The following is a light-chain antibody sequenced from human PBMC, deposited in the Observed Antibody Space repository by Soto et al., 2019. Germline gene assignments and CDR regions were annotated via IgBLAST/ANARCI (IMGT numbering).Light chain of an antibody. CDR1: QSVSSSY. Sequence: EIVLTQSPGTLSLSPGERATLSCRASQSVSSSYLAWYQQKPGQAPRLLIYGASSRATGIQDRFSGSGSGTDFTLTIRRLEPEDFAVYYCKQFSSYPLTFGGGTKVDIK. V-gene: IGKV3-20*01. CDR3: KQFSSYPLT. CDR2: GAS. J-gene: IGKJ4*01.